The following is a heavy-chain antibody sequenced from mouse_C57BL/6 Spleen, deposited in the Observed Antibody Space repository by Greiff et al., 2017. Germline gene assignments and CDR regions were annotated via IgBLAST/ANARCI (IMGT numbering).Heavy chain of an antibody. V-gene: IGHV1-64*01. D-gene: IGHD2-4*01. J-gene: IGHJ3*01. CDR2: IHPNSGST. CDR1: GYTFTSYW. CDR3: AIAPYYDYDWFAY. Sequence: QVQLQQPGAELVQPGASVTLSCKASGYTFTSYWMHWVKQRPGQGLEWIGMIHPNSGSTTYNEKFKSKAPLTVDKSSSTAYIQLSILTSKDSSVYDCAIAPYYDYDWFAYWGQGTLVTVSA.